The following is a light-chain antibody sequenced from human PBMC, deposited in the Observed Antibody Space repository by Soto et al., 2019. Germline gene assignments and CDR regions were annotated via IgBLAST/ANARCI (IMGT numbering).Light chain of an antibody. CDR1: ESTSTW. V-gene: IGKV1-5*01. CDR2: DSS. J-gene: IGKJ1*01. Sequence: IRMTQSPATLSASVGDSVTVTCRASESTSTWLAWYQQKPGRAPNRLIYDSSSLESGVPSRCSGGRSCREFTLTISSLQPDDVATYYCQQYNSYSWTFGQGTKLDI. CDR3: QQYNSYSWT.